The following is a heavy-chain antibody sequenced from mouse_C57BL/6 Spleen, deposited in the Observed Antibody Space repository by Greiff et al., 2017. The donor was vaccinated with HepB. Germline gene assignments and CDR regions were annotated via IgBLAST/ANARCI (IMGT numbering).Heavy chain of an antibody. D-gene: IGHD2-5*01. J-gene: IGHJ2*01. CDR3: ARGEYSKMGLFDY. Sequence: VQLKQPGAELVKPGASVKMSCKASGYTFTSYWITWVKQRPGQGLEWIGDIYPGSGSTNYNEKFKSKATLTVDTSSSTAYMQLSSLTSEDSAVYYCARGEYSKMGLFDYWGQGTTLTVSS. V-gene: IGHV1-55*01. CDR1: GYTFTSYW. CDR2: IYPGSGST.